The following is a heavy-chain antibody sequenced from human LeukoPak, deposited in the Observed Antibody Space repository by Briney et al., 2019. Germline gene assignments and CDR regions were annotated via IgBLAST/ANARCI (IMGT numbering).Heavy chain of an antibody. CDR2: ISGSSGST. V-gene: IGHV3-48*04. J-gene: IGHJ4*02. CDR1: GFTFSNYA. CDR3: ARGEDY. Sequence: PGGSLRLSCSASGFTFSNYAIHWLRQAPGKGLEWVSYISGSSGSTNYADSVMGRFTISRDNGKNSLYLQMNSLRAEDTAVYYCARGEDYWGQGTLVTVSS.